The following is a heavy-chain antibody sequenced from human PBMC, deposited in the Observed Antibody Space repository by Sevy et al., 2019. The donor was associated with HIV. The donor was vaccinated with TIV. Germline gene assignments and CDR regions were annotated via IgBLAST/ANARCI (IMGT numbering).Heavy chain of an antibody. CDR2: ISQSGSA. Sequence: ETLSLTCAVSGVSFSDYYWSWIRQPPGKGLEWIGEISQSGSANYKPSLKSRVMMSLDTSNNQFSLKLTSVTAADTAVYYCARGPLFSPEYCSGGSCPTIDFWGQGTLVTVSS. V-gene: IGHV4-34*01. CDR1: GVSFSDYY. J-gene: IGHJ4*02. CDR3: ARGPLFSPEYCSGGSCPTIDF. D-gene: IGHD2-15*01.